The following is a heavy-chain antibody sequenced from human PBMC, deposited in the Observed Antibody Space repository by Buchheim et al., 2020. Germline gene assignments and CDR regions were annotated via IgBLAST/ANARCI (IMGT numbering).Heavy chain of an antibody. Sequence: EVQLLESGGGLVQPGGSLRLSCAASRFTFSLSAMTWVRQAPGKGMEWGSDISGSGGSAYYADSVKGRFTISRDNSKNTLYLQMNSLRAEDTAVYYCAKRISGGSYDDWGQGTL. CDR3: AKRISGGSYDD. D-gene: IGHD1-26*01. J-gene: IGHJ4*02. CDR1: RFTFSLSA. V-gene: IGHV3-23*01. CDR2: ISGSGGSA.